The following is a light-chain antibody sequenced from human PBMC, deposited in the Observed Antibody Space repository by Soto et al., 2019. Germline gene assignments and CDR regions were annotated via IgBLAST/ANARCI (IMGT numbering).Light chain of an antibody. V-gene: IGKV4-1*01. Sequence: DIVLTQSPDSLAVSPGERATINCKSSQSVLYNSNNKNHLGWFQQKPGHPPKLLIYGASFRPSGVPDRFSGSGSGTDFTLTISSLQAEDVAVYYCQQYYSIPFTFGQGTKLEI. J-gene: IGKJ2*01. CDR2: GAS. CDR3: QQYYSIPFT. CDR1: QSVLYNSNNKNH.